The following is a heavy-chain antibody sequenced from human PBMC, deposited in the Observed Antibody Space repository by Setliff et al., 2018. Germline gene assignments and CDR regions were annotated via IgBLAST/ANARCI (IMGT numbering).Heavy chain of an antibody. CDR2: INRWGST. CDR1: GGSVNSGYDN. Sequence: PSETLSLTCTVSGGSVNSGYDNWNWLRQPAGKGLEWIGHINRWGSTNFSPSLKSRVTISLDTSKNQFSLNLTSVTAADTAVYYCARASSGWYSAYYYYMDVWGKGTTVTVSS. CDR3: ARASSGWYSAYYYYMDV. V-gene: IGHV4-61*09. D-gene: IGHD6-19*01. J-gene: IGHJ6*03.